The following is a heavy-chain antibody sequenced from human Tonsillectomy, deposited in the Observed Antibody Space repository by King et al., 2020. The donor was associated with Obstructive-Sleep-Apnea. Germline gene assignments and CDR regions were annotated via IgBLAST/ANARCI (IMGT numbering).Heavy chain of an antibody. CDR3: ARGDPTNQAGIWFAP. CDR2: IYYTGST. Sequence: QLQESGPGLVKPSETLSLTCSVSGGSITSYYWSWIRHPPGKGLEYIGDIYYTGSTHYNPSLKSRVTISLDTSKTQFSLRLSSVTAADTAVYYCARGDPTNQAGIWFAPWGQGTLVTVSS. D-gene: IGHD1-14*01. J-gene: IGHJ5*02. V-gene: IGHV4-59*01. CDR1: GGSITSYY.